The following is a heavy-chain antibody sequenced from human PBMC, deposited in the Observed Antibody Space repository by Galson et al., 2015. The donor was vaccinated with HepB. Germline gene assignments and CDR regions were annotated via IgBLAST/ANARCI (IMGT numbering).Heavy chain of an antibody. D-gene: IGHD1-1*01. J-gene: IGHJ4*02. CDR1: RFTFSNYW. CDR3: VRDGTFATAYSHFDY. Sequence: SLRLSCAASRFTFSNYWMRWVRQAPGKGLVWVSRISSGGGTTAYADSVKGRFTISRDNAKNTLYLQMNSLRVEDTAVYYCVRDGTFATAYSHFDYWGQGTLVTVSS. CDR2: ISSGGGTT. V-gene: IGHV3-74*01.